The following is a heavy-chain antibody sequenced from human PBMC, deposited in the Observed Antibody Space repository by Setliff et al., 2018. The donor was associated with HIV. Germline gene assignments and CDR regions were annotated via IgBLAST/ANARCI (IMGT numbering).Heavy chain of an antibody. D-gene: IGHD2-15*01. CDR3: ARKLLTRPNYYGMDV. V-gene: IGHV3-48*01. CDR2: ISSSSSTI. Sequence: SCAASGFTFSSYSMNWARQAPGKGLEWVSSISSSSSTIYYADSVKGRFTISRDNAKNSLYLQMNSLRAEDTAVYYCARKLLTRPNYYGMDVWGQGTTVTVSS. J-gene: IGHJ6*02. CDR1: GFTFSSYS.